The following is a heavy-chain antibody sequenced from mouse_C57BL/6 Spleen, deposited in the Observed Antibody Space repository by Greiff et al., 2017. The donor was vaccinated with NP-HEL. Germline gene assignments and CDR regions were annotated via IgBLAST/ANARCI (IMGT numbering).Heavy chain of an antibody. J-gene: IGHJ4*01. CDR3: ARNYDYDGGSYYARDY. Sequence: EVQLQQSGPELVKPGASVKISCKASGYTFTDYYMNWVKQSHGKSLEWIGDINPNNGGTSYNQKFKGKATLTVDKSSSTAYMELRSLTSEDSAVYYCARNYDYDGGSYYARDYWGQGTSVTVSS. CDR1: GYTFTDYY. D-gene: IGHD2-4*01. V-gene: IGHV1-26*01. CDR2: INPNNGGT.